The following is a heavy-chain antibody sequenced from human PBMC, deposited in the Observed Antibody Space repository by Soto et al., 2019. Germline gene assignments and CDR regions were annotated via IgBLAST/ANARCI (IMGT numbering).Heavy chain of an antibody. D-gene: IGHD3-16*01. CDR3: ARGDTYYVNCYFDY. V-gene: IGHV1-18*01. J-gene: IGHJ4*02. Sequence: QVQLVQSGAEVKKPGASVKVSCKTSGFTFTNYYINWVRQAPGQGLEVMGWISAYSGNTNYAQNLQGRVTMTTDTSASTAYLELRSLRSDDTAVYFCARGDTYYVNCYFDYWGQGTLVTVSS. CDR1: GFTFTNYY. CDR2: ISAYSGNT.